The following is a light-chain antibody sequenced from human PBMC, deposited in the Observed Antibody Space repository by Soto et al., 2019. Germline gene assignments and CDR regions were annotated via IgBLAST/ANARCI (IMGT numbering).Light chain of an antibody. J-gene: IGKJ3*01. Sequence: EIVLTQSPATLSLSPGERATLSCGASQSVSSSYLAWYQQKPGLAPRLLIYDASNRATGIPARFSGSGSGTDFTLTISSLEPEDFAFYYCQYRSNWLFTFGPGTKVDIK. CDR2: DAS. V-gene: IGKV3D-20*02. CDR3: QYRSNWLFT. CDR1: QSVSSSY.